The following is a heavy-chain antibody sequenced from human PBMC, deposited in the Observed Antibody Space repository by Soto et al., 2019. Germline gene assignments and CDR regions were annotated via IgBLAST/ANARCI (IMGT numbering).Heavy chain of an antibody. CDR1: GGSISSYY. V-gene: IGHV4-59*01. CDR3: ASTDILLWSIDY. CDR2: IYYSGST. Sequence: SETLSLTCTVSGGSISSYYWSWIRQPPGKGLEWIGYIYYSGSTNYNPSLKSRVTISVDTSKNQFSLKLSSVTAADTAVYYCASTDILLWSIDYWGQGTLVTVSS. J-gene: IGHJ4*02. D-gene: IGHD3-10*01.